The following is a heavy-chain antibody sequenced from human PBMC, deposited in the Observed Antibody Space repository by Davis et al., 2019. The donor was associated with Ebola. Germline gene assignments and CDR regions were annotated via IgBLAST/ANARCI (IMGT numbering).Heavy chain of an antibody. V-gene: IGHV3-7*01. D-gene: IGHD6-13*01. J-gene: IGHJ4*02. Sequence: PGGSLRLSCAASGFTFSSYWMNWVRQAPGKGLEWVANIKQDGSEKSYVDSVKGRFTISRDNAKNSLYLQMNSLRAEDTAVYYCAAGIAAAGTLGGRDWGQGTLVTVSS. CDR2: IKQDGSEK. CDR1: GFTFSSYW. CDR3: AAGIAAAGTLGGRD.